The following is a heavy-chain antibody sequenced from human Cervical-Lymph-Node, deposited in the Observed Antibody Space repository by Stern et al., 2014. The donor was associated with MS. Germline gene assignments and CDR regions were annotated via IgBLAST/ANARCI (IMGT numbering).Heavy chain of an antibody. D-gene: IGHD6-13*01. CDR1: GGSISSYY. V-gene: IGHV4-59*01. CDR3: AREALAAGGLDY. Sequence: QVQLVQSGPGLVKPSETLSLTCTVSGGSISSYYWSWIRQPPGKGLEWIGYIYYSVSTNYNPSLKSRVTISVDTSKNQFSLKLSSVTAADTAVYYCAREALAAGGLDYWGQGTLVTVSS. CDR2: IYYSVST. J-gene: IGHJ4*02.